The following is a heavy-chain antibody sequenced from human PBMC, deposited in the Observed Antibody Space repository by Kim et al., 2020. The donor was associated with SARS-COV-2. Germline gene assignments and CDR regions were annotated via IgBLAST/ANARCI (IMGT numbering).Heavy chain of an antibody. CDR1: GSSISSGYF. D-gene: IGHD3-10*01. CDR2: IFHDGTT. Sequence: SETLSLTCTVSGSSISSGYFWGWFRQPPGKGLEWIGNIFHDGTTYQNPSLKSRVTMSMGTPKNQFSLKLTFMTAADTAVYFCARGRFGDLWGQGTLVTVSS. J-gene: IGHJ5*02. V-gene: IGHV4-38-2*02. CDR3: ARGRFGDL.